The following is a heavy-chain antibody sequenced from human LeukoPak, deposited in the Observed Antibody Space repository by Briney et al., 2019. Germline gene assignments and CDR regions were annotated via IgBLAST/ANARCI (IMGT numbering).Heavy chain of an antibody. CDR3: ARHPFSEPFDY. Sequence: NASETLSLTCTVSGGSTTNYYWSWIRQPPGKGLEWIAYDYHTGHSNYNPSLKSRVIISLDTSKNQISLRVTSVTAADTAVYYCARHPFSEPFDYWGQGALVTAS. CDR2: DYHTGHS. J-gene: IGHJ4*02. CDR1: GGSTTNYY. V-gene: IGHV4-59*08. D-gene: IGHD6-19*01.